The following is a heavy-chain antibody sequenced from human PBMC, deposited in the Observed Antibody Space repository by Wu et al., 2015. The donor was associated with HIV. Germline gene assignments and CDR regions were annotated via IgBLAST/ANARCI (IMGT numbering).Heavy chain of an antibody. D-gene: IGHD1-1*01. Sequence: QVQLQESGPGLVKPSETLSLTCNVSGYSINSGYYWGWLRQPPGKGLEWIGTFLRTGNTYYNPSLKSRVSISVDTSKNQFSLSLNSVTAADTAVYYCARNGHLSVDWFDPWGRGTLVTVSS. J-gene: IGHJ5*02. CDR2: FLRTGNT. CDR3: ARNGHLSVDWFDP. CDR1: GYSINSGYY. V-gene: IGHV4-38-2*02.